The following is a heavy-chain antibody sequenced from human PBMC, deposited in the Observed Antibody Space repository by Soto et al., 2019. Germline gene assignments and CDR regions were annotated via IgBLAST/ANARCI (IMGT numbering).Heavy chain of an antibody. D-gene: IGHD3-3*01. CDR3: ARTDLYYDFWSGYQGYDY. Sequence: RLSETLSLTCTVSGGSISSGDYYWSWIRQPPGKGLEWIGYIYYSGSTYYNPSLKSRVTISVDTSKNQFSLKLSSVTAADTAVYYCARTDLYYDFWSGYQGYDYWGQGTLVTVSS. CDR2: IYYSGST. CDR1: GGSISSGDYY. V-gene: IGHV4-30-4*01. J-gene: IGHJ4*02.